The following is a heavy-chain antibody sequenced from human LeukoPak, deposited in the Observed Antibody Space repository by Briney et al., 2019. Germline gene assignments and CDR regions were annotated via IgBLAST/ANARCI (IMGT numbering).Heavy chain of an antibody. Sequence: GGSLRLSCAASGFTFSSYGMHWVRQAPGEGLEWVSSISSTSEYIHYADSVKGRFTISRDNAKNSLYLQMNSLRAEDTAVYYCARPSPASGGFWSFDYWGQGTLVTVSS. V-gene: IGHV3-21*01. D-gene: IGHD2-15*01. CDR2: ISSTSEYI. CDR3: ARPSPASGGFWSFDY. J-gene: IGHJ4*02. CDR1: GFTFSSYG.